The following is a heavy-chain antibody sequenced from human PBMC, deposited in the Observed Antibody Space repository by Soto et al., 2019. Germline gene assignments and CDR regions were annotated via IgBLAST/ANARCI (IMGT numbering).Heavy chain of an antibody. CDR3: ARGLGTNGLDV. V-gene: IGHV1-18*04. Sequence: QVQLLQSGAEVKKPGASVKVSCKASGYRFTTYGITWVRLAPGQGLEWLGGISTYNGNTDYAQNLQDRVTMTTETSTGTAYMEVTGLTSDDTAVYYCARGLGTNGLDVWGQGTTVTVSS. CDR1: GYRFTTYG. J-gene: IGHJ6*02. CDR2: ISTYNGNT. D-gene: IGHD7-27*01.